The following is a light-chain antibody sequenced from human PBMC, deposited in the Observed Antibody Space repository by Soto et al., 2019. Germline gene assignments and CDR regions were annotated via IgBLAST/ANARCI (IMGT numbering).Light chain of an antibody. CDR1: QSVLYSSNNQNF. Sequence: DIVMTQSPDSLAVSLGERATINCKSSQSVLYSSNNQNFLSWYQLKPGQPPKLLIYWTAIRESGVPDQFTGSKSGADFSLTISSLQAEDVAVYSGQRSDNAPFTFRAGDKLEI. J-gene: IGKJ3*01. V-gene: IGKV4-1*01. CDR2: WTA. CDR3: QRSDNAPFT.